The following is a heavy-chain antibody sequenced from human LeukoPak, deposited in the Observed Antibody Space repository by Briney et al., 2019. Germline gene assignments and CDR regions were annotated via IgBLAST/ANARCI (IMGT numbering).Heavy chain of an antibody. Sequence: SETLSLTCTVSGGSISSYYWSWIRQPAGKGPEWIGRIYTSGSTNYNPSLKSRVTMSVDTSKNQFSLKLSSVTAADTAVYYCARDRIAVAGTWADDYYYYYGMDVWGQGTTVTVSS. CDR2: IYTSGST. D-gene: IGHD6-19*01. CDR3: ARDRIAVAGTWADDYYYYYGMDV. J-gene: IGHJ6*02. CDR1: GGSISSYY. V-gene: IGHV4-4*07.